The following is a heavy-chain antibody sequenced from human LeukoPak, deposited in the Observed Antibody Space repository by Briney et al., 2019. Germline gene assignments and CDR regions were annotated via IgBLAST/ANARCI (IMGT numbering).Heavy chain of an antibody. CDR3: ARGYVRGSGYRNYYYYGMDV. Sequence: SETLSLTCTVSGGSISSHYWSWIRQPPGKGLEWIGYIYYSGSTNYTNYNPSLKSRVTISVDTSKNQFSLKLSSVTAADTAVYYCARGYVRGSGYRNYYYYGMDVWGQGTTVTVSS. CDR2: IYYSGSTNYT. D-gene: IGHD5-12*01. J-gene: IGHJ6*02. V-gene: IGHV4-59*11. CDR1: GGSISSHY.